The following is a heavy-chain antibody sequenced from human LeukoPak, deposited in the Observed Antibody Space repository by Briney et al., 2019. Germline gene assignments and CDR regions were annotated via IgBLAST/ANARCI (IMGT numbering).Heavy chain of an antibody. CDR1: GYSISSGYY. Sequence: TSETLSLTCAVSGYSISSGYYWGWIRQPPGKGLEWIGSIYHSGSTYYNPSLKSRVTISVDTSKNQFSLKLSSVTAADTAVYYCARVHGPYYYDSSGYHLDYWGQGTLVTVSS. V-gene: IGHV4-38-2*01. D-gene: IGHD3-22*01. CDR3: ARVHGPYYYDSSGYHLDY. CDR2: IYHSGST. J-gene: IGHJ4*02.